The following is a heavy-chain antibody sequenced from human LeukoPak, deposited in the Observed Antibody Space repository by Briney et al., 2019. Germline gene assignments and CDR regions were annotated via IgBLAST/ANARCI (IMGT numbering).Heavy chain of an antibody. Sequence: GGSLRLSCAASGFTFSSYGMHWVRQAPGKGLEWVAVIWYDGSNKYYADSVKGRFTISRDNSKNTLYLQMNSLRAEDTAVYYCAKGAYDYIEIAYFDYWGQGSVVTVSS. J-gene: IGHJ4*02. D-gene: IGHD5-12*01. CDR1: GFTFSSYG. V-gene: IGHV3-33*06. CDR2: IWYDGSNK. CDR3: AKGAYDYIEIAYFDY.